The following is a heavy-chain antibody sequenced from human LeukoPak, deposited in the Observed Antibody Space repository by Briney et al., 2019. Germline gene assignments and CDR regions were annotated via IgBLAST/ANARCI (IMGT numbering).Heavy chain of an antibody. CDR1: GYTFTSYG. Sequence: AAVTVSCKASGYTFTSYGISWVRQAPGQGLEWMGWISAYNGNANYAQKLQGRVTMTTDTSTSTAYMELRSLRSEDTAVYYCASTVDTAMGNFGYWGQGTLVTVSS. J-gene: IGHJ4*02. D-gene: IGHD5-18*01. CDR2: ISAYNGNA. CDR3: ASTVDTAMGNFGY. V-gene: IGHV1-18*04.